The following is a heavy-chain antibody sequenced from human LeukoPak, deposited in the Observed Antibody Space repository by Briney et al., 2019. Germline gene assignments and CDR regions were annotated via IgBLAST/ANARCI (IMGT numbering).Heavy chain of an antibody. J-gene: IGHJ6*03. V-gene: IGHV1-46*04. D-gene: IGHD3-10*01. Sequence: ASVKVSCKASGYTFTSYYIHWVRQAPGHGLEWMGIINPSGGSTSYAQKLQGRVTMTRDASTSTLYMELSSLRSEDTAVYYCARGGSSVSYYYMDVWGKGTTVTVSS. CDR1: GYTFTSYY. CDR2: INPSGGST. CDR3: ARGGSSVSYYYMDV.